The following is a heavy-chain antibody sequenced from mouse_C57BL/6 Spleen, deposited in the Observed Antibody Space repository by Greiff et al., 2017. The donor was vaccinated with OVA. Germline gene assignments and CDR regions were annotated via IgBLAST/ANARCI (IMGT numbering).Heavy chain of an antibody. CDR2: IDPEDGET. J-gene: IGHJ1*03. CDR1: GFNIKDYY. CDR3: AFYYYGSSYWYFDV. Sequence: EVKLVESGAELVKPGASVKLSCTASGFNIKDYYMHWVKQRTEQGLEWIGRIDPEDGETKYAPKFQGKATITADTSSNTAYLQLSSLTSEDTAVYYCAFYYYGSSYWYFDVWGTGTTVTVSS. D-gene: IGHD1-1*01. V-gene: IGHV14-2*01.